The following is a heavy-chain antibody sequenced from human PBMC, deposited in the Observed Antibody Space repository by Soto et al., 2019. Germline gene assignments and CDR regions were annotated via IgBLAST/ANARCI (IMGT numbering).Heavy chain of an antibody. J-gene: IGHJ6*02. Sequence: SETLSLTCTVSGGSISSSSYYWGWIRQPPGKGLEWIGSIYYSGSTYYNPSLKSRVTISVDTSKNQFSLKLSSVTAADTAVYYCARRWYSSSWYYYYYGMDVWGQGTTVTVSS. V-gene: IGHV4-39*01. CDR2: IYYSGST. CDR1: GGSISSSSYY. D-gene: IGHD6-13*01. CDR3: ARRWYSSSWYYYYYGMDV.